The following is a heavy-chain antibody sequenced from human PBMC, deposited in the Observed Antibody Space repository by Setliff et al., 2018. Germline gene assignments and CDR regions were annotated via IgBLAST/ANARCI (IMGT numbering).Heavy chain of an antibody. D-gene: IGHD2-15*01. V-gene: IGHV3-33*08. CDR1: GFTFSTYR. CDR2: IWGDGGTK. CDR3: ARTCSGSGCYAGLES. Sequence: GGSLRLSCAASGFTFSTYRMHWVRQAPGKGLEWVAVIWGDGGTKYHADSVKGRFTISRDNYKNTLYLQMNSLRPEATAVYYCARTCSGSGCYAGLESWGQGTPVTVSS. J-gene: IGHJ4*02.